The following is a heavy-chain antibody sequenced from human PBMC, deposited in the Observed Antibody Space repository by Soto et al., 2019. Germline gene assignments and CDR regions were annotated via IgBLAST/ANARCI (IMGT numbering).Heavy chain of an antibody. CDR3: AKDPAYCGGDCYSRPEYFQH. CDR1: GFTFSSYA. Sequence: EVQLLESGGGLVQPGGSLRLSCAASGFTFSSYAMSWVRQAPGKGLEWVSAISGSGGSTYYADSVKGRFTISRDNSKNTLYLQMNSLRAEDTAVYYCAKDPAYCGGDCYSRPEYFQHWGQGTLVTVSS. D-gene: IGHD2-21*02. J-gene: IGHJ1*01. CDR2: ISGSGGST. V-gene: IGHV3-23*01.